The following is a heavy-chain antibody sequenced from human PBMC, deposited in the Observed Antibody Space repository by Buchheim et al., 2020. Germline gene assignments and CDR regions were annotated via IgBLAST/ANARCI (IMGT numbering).Heavy chain of an antibody. J-gene: IGHJ5*02. CDR3: ARSVVVVPTAISNWFGP. V-gene: IGHV3-33*01. CDR2: IWHDSSYK. Sequence: QVQLVESGGGVVQPGGSLRLSCAASGFTFSSYGMHWVRQAPGKGLVWVAVIWHDSSYKYYGDSVKGRFTISRDNSKDTGYLQMNSLRAEDTAIYYCARSVVVVPTAISNWFGPWGQGAL. CDR1: GFTFSSYG. D-gene: IGHD2-2*01.